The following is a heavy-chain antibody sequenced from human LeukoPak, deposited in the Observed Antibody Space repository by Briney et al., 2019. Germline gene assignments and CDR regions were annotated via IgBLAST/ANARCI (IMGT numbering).Heavy chain of an antibody. V-gene: IGHV1-18*01. J-gene: IGHJ4*02. CDR3: AREPHREPVDY. D-gene: IGHD1-26*01. CDR1: GYTLTSYG. CDR2: ISAYKGNT. Sequence: ASVKVLCKASGYTLTSYGISWVRQAPGQGLEWMGWISAYKGNTNNAQKLQGRITMTTDTSTSTAYVELRSLRSDDTAVYYCAREPHREPVDYWGQGTLVTVSS.